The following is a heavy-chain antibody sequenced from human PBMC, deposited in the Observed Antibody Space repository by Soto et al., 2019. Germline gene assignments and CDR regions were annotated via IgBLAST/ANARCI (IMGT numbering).Heavy chain of an antibody. V-gene: IGHV4-59*10. CDR2: IYISGST. CDR3: GGYGGAGGWFSASGMDV. D-gene: IGHD2-21*01. J-gene: IGHJ6*01. CDR1: GESISSYY. Sequence: PSETLSLTCTASGESISSYYWSWIRQPAGKGLEWVARIYISGSTAYNPSLKSRVRMSVDRSKNQFSLRLPSVTAADTAVYYCGGYGGAGGWFSASGMDVRRPGTTV.